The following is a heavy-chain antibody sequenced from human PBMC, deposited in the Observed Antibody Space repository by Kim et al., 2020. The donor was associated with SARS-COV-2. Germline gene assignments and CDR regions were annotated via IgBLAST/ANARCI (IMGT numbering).Heavy chain of an antibody. V-gene: IGHV4-39*07. D-gene: IGHD3-22*01. Sequence: SLKSRVTISVDTSKNQFSLKLSSVTAADTAVYYCSNLKLYYDSSGYYFDYWGQGTLVTVSS. CDR3: SNLKLYYDSSGYYFDY. J-gene: IGHJ4*02.